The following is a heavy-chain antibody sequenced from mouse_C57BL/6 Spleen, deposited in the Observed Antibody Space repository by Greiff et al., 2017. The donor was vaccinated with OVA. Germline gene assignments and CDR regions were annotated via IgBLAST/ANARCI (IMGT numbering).Heavy chain of an antibody. D-gene: IGHD1-1*01. CDR2: IYPGDGDT. CDR3: ARLTVVATGFDY. CDR1: GYAFSSSW. V-gene: IGHV1-82*01. J-gene: IGHJ2*01. Sequence: QVQLQQSGPELVKPGASVKISCKASGYAFSSSWMNWVKQRPGKGLEWIGRIYPGDGDTNYNGKFKGKATLTADKSSSTAYMQLSSLTSEDSAVYFCARLTVVATGFDYWGQGTTLTVSS.